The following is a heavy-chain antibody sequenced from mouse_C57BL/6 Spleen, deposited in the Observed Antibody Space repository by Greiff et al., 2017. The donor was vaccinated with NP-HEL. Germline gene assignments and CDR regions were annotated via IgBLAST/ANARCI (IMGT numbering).Heavy chain of an antibody. CDR1: GFSLTSYG. CDR3: AKNLGHYGSSYFAY. J-gene: IGHJ3*01. V-gene: IGHV2-4*01. CDR2: IWSGGST. Sequence: QVQLKQSGPGLVQPSQSLSITCTVSGFSLTSYGVHWVRQPPGKGLEWLGVIWSGGSTDYNAAFISRLSISKDNSKSQVFFKMNSLQADDTAIYYCAKNLGHYGSSYFAYWGQGTLVTVSA. D-gene: IGHD1-1*01.